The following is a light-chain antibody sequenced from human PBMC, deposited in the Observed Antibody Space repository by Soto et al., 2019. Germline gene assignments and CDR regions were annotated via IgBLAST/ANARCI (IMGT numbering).Light chain of an antibody. Sequence: EIVLTQSPATLSFSPGERATLSCRASQRVSSYVAWYQQKPGQAPRLLIYDASNRATGIPARFSGSGSGTDFTLTISSLEPEDFAVYYCQQRSNWVTFGPGTKVDIK. CDR2: DAS. CDR3: QQRSNWVT. V-gene: IGKV3-11*01. CDR1: QRVSSY. J-gene: IGKJ3*01.